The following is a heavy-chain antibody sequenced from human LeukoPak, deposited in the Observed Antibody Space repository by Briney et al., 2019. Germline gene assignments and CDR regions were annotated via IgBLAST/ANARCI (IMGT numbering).Heavy chain of an antibody. CDR1: GFTFSGSA. Sequence: SGGSLRLSCAASGFTFSGSAIHWVRQTSGKGLEWVGRIRSKANNYATLYAASMKGRFTISRDDSKNTAYLQMNSLRAEDTAVYYCAKDRDEGYSYEFDYWGQGTLVTVSS. D-gene: IGHD5-18*01. V-gene: IGHV3-73*01. CDR2: IRSKANNYAT. J-gene: IGHJ4*02. CDR3: AKDRDEGYSYEFDY.